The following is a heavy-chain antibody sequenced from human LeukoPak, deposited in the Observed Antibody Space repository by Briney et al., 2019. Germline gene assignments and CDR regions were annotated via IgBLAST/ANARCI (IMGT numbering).Heavy chain of an antibody. D-gene: IGHD3-10*01. CDR3: ARDSGSGSGNFDY. CDR1: GFTFSSYG. V-gene: IGHV3-30*02. J-gene: IGHJ4*02. Sequence: PGGSLRLSCAASGFTFSSYGMHWVRQAPGKGLEWVAFIRYDGSNKYYADSVKGRFTISRDNSKNTLYLQMNSLRAEDTALYYCARDSGSGSGNFDYWGQGTLVTVSS. CDR2: IRYDGSNK.